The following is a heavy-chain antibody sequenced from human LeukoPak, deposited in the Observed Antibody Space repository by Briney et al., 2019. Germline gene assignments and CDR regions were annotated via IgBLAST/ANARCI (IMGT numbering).Heavy chain of an antibody. CDR2: IYYSGST. CDR3: ARELGYRYYGMYG. CDR1: GGSISSYY. J-gene: IGHJ6*01. D-gene: IGHD2-2*01. V-gene: IGHV4-59*01. Sequence: PSETLSLTCTVSGGSISSYYWSWIRQPPGKGLEWIGYIYYSGSTNYNPSLKSRVTISVDTSKTQFSLKLSSVTAADTAVYYCARELGYRYYGMYGWGQGTTVTVSS.